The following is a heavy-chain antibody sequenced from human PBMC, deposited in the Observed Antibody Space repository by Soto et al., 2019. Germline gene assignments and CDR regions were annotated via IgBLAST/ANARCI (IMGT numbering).Heavy chain of an antibody. J-gene: IGHJ4*02. CDR1: GFTFSSYS. CDR3: AKDSATLAVAGTRSDY. Sequence: EVQLVESGGGLVKPGGSLRLSCAASGFTFSSYSMNWVRQAPGKGLEWVSSISSSSSYIYYADSVKGRFTISRDNAKNSLYLQMNSLRVEDTAVYFYAKDSATLAVAGTRSDYWGQGTLVTVSS. D-gene: IGHD6-19*01. CDR2: ISSSSSYI. V-gene: IGHV3-21*01.